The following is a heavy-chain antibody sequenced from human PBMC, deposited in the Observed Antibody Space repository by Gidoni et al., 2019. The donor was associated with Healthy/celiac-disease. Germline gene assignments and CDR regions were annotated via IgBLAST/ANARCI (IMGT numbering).Heavy chain of an antibody. CDR3: AGDPGSGSYLSWFDP. CDR1: GGSISSYY. Sequence: QVQLQESGPGLVKPSETLSLTCTVSGGSISSYYWSWIRQPPGKGLEWIGYIYYSGSTNYNPPLKSRVTISVDTSKNQFSLKLSSVTAADAAVYYCAGDPGSGSYLSWFDPWGQGTLVTVSS. J-gene: IGHJ5*02. V-gene: IGHV4-59*01. CDR2: IYYSGST. D-gene: IGHD3-10*01.